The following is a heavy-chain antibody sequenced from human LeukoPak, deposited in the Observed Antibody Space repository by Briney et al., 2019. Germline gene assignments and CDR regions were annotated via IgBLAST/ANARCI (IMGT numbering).Heavy chain of an antibody. J-gene: IGHJ6*03. CDR2: INPSGGST. D-gene: IGHD6-13*01. CDR1: GYTFTSYY. Sequence: ASVKVSCKASGYTFTSYYMHWVRQAPGQGLEWMGIINPSGGSTSYAQKFQGRVAMTRDTSTSTVYMELSSLRSEDTAVYFCVRDLEAAAGTGFLGYYYMDVWGKGTTVTVSS. CDR3: VRDLEAAAGTGFLGYYYMDV. V-gene: IGHV1-46*01.